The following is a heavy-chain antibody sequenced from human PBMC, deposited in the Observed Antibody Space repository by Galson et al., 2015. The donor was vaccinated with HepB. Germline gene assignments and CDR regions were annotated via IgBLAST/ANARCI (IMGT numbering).Heavy chain of an antibody. V-gene: IGHV4-31*03. CDR3: ARGHIKLRTFGGVIVIFDY. CDR1: GGSISSGGYY. Sequence: TLSLTCTVSGGSISSGGYYWSWIRQHPGKGLEWIGYIYYSGSTYYNPSLKSRVTISVDTSKNQFSLKLSSVTAADTAVYYCARGHIKLRTFGGVIVIFDYWGQGTLVTVSS. CDR2: IYYSGST. D-gene: IGHD3-16*02. J-gene: IGHJ4*02.